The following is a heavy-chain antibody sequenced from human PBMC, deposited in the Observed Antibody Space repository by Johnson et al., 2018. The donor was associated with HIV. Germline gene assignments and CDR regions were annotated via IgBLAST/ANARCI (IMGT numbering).Heavy chain of an antibody. CDR2: IRGTGGTT. CDR1: GSTFSTYG. D-gene: IGHD5-12*01. J-gene: IGHJ3*01. V-gene: IGHV3-23*04. Sequence: VHLVESGGGLVQPGGSLRRSCVASGSTFSTYGMTGVGQAPGKGLGWVPAIRGTGGTTYYATSVRGGFSISRDKSKDTLYLQMSSLRAEDTAVYYCAKGRGYDYDALDFWGQGTMVTVSS. CDR3: AKGRGYDYDALDF.